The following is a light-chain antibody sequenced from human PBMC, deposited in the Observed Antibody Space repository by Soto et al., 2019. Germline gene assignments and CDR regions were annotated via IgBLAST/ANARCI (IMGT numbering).Light chain of an antibody. CDR1: QSISNH. CDR2: AAS. V-gene: IGKV1-39*01. CDR3: QKSYSSPPT. J-gene: IGKJ1*01. Sequence: DIQMTQSPSSLSSSLEDSVIITCRASQSISNHLNWYQQKTGKAPKLLIFAASSLQSGVPSRFSGSRSGPDLTLTISSLQPEDFATYYCQKSYSSPPTCGQGTKVDIK.